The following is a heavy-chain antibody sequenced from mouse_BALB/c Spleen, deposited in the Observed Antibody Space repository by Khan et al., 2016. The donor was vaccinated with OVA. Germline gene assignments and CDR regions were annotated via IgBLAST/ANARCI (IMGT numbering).Heavy chain of an antibody. CDR2: IRDKANGYTT. V-gene: IGHV7-3*02. D-gene: IGHD4-1*01. CDR3: AREWEFYAMDY. CDR1: GFTFTDYY. Sequence: EVELVESGGGLVQPGGSLRLSCATSGFTFTDYYMTWVRQPPGKALEWLGFIRDKANGYTTEYSASVRGRFTISRDNSQSILYHQMNSLRAEDSATYYCAREWEFYAMDYWGQGASVTVSS. J-gene: IGHJ4*01.